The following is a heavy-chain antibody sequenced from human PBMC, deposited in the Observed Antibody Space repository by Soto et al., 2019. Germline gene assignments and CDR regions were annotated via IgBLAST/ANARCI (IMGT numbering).Heavy chain of an antibody. CDR3: ASSSSIAARRPRAAAGAFDY. J-gene: IGHJ4*02. D-gene: IGHD6-6*01. CDR2: IYYSGST. CDR1: GGSVSSGSYY. Sequence: PSETLSLTCTVSGGSVSSGSYYWSWIRQPPGKGLEWIGYIYYSGSTNYNPSLKSRVTISVDTSKNQFSLKLSSVTAADTAVYYCASSSSIAARRPRAAAGAFDYWGQGTLVTVSS. V-gene: IGHV4-61*01.